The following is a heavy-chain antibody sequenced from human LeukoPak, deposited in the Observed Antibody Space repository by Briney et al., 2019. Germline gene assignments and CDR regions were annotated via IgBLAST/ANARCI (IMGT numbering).Heavy chain of an antibody. D-gene: IGHD2-15*01. V-gene: IGHV3-30-3*01. CDR3: ASRSGGSFEY. CDR1: GFTFSSYA. Sequence: GGSLRLSCAASGFTFSSYAMLWVRQAPGKGLEWVAVISYDGSNKYYADSVKGRFTISRDNYKNTLYLQMNSLRAEDTAVYYCASRSGGSFEYWGQGTLVTVSS. J-gene: IGHJ4*02. CDR2: ISYDGSNK.